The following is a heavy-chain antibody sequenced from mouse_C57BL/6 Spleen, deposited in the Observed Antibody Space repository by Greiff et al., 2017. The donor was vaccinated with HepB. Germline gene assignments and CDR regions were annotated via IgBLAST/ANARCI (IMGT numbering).Heavy chain of an antibody. V-gene: IGHV2-6*01. CDR2: IWGVGST. CDR3: ARNDGYFPFAY. J-gene: IGHJ3*01. Sequence: VQLQQSGPGLVAPSQSLSITCTVSGFSLTSYGVDWVRQSPGKGLEWLGVIWGVGSTNYNSALKSRLSISKDNSKSQVFLIMNSLQTDETAMYYCARNDGYFPFAYWGQGTLVTVSA. D-gene: IGHD2-3*01. CDR1: GFSLTSYG.